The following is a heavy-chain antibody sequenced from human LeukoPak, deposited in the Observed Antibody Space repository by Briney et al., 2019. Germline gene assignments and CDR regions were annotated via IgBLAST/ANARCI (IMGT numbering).Heavy chain of an antibody. V-gene: IGHV4-59*08. Sequence: PSETLSLTCTVSGGSISSYYWSWIRQPPGKGLEWIGYIYYSGSTNYNPSLKSRVTISVDTSKNQFSLKLSSMTAADTAVYYCASYGSGSYYSYFDYWGQGTLVTVSS. CDR1: GGSISSYY. D-gene: IGHD3-10*01. CDR2: IYYSGST. CDR3: ASYGSGSYYSYFDY. J-gene: IGHJ4*02.